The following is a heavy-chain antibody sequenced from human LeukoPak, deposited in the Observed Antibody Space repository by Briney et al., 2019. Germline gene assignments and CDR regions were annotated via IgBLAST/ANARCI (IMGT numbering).Heavy chain of an antibody. CDR2: IHPSGST. J-gene: IGHJ4*02. D-gene: IGHD5-24*01. Sequence: SETLSLTCGFHGGSYIHYYRTWIRQPPGKGLEWIGEIHPSGSTNYNPSFKSRVTISLDTSKNRLSLKLTPVTAADTAVYYCARGEDRYKQGYWGQGTLVTVSS. CDR1: GGSYIHYY. CDR3: ARGEDRYKQGY. V-gene: IGHV4-34*01.